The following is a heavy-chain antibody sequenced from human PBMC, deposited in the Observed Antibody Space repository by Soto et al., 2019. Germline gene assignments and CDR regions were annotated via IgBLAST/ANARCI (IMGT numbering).Heavy chain of an antibody. Sequence: SETLSLTCTVSGESVSSSNYYWGWSRQPPGKGLECIGSVYYRESTYYNPSLKSRLTLSVDTSKNQFFLKLTSVTAADTAVYYCARNDGGPFDYWGQGILVTVSS. CDR2: VYYREST. D-gene: IGHD4-17*01. V-gene: IGHV4-39*01. CDR1: GESVSSSNYY. CDR3: ARNDGGPFDY. J-gene: IGHJ4*02.